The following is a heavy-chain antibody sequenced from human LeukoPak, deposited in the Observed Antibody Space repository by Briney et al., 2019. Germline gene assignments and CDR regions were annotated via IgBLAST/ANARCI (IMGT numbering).Heavy chain of an antibody. J-gene: IGHJ4*02. CDR2: IKSDGSGT. CDR3: VRDGLGVQLWSIDY. V-gene: IGHV3-74*01. D-gene: IGHD5-18*01. CDR1: GFTFSTYW. Sequence: GGSLRLSCEASGFTFSTYWMHWVRHVPGGGLVWVSCIKSDGSGTSYADSVKGRFTLSRDNAKNMLYLQMNSLRAEDTAVYYCVRDGLGVQLWSIDYWGQGTLVTVSS.